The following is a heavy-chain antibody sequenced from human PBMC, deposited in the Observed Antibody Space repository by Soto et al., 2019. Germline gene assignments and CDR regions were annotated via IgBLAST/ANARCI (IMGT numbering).Heavy chain of an antibody. CDR1: GGSFSGYY. Sequence: SETLSLTCAVYGGSFSGYYWSWIRQPPGKGLEWIGEINHSGSTNYNPSLKSRVTISVDTSKNQFSLKLSSVTAADTAVYYCASDAGAAAGNYWGQGTLVTVSS. CDR2: INHSGST. D-gene: IGHD6-13*01. J-gene: IGHJ4*02. CDR3: ASDAGAAAGNY. V-gene: IGHV4-34*01.